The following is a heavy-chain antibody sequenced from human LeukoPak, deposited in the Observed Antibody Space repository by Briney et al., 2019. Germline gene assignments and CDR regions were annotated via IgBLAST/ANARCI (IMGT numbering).Heavy chain of an antibody. J-gene: IGHJ4*02. CDR3: ARGGYFLDY. CDR2: IYYSGST. Sequence: KPSETLSLTCTVSGGSISSYYWSWIRQPPGKGLEWIGYIYYSGSTNYNPSLKSRVTISVDTSKNQFSLKLSSVTAADTAVYYCARGGYFLDYWGQGTLVTVSS. CDR1: GGSISSYY. D-gene: IGHD3-22*01. V-gene: IGHV4-59*01.